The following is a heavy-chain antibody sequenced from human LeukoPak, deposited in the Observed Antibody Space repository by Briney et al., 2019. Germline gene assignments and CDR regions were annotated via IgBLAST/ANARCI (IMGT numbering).Heavy chain of an antibody. D-gene: IGHD1-20*01. Sequence: ASVKVSCKVSRYTFTGYVISRVGQAPGQRLEWMGWISAYNGNTNYAQKLQGRVTMTTDTSTSTAYMELRSLRSDDTAVYYCARGITGTPLNYWGQGTLVTVSS. CDR1: RYTFTGYV. J-gene: IGHJ4*02. CDR3: ARGITGTPLNY. CDR2: ISAYNGNT. V-gene: IGHV1-18*01.